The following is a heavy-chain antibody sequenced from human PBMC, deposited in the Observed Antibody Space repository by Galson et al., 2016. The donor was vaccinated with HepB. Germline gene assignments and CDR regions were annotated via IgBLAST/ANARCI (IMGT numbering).Heavy chain of an antibody. CDR1: GFTFSTYW. Sequence: LRLSCAASGFTFSTYWMNWVPQAPGKVLEWIGYVYSSGTTNYNPSLQSRVTISVDTSKNQFSLNLSPVTPADTAVYYSARANYLHGFALWGQGTLVTVS. D-gene: IGHD1-7*01. CDR3: ARANYLHGFAL. CDR2: VYSSGTT. J-gene: IGHJ5*02. V-gene: IGHV4-59*12.